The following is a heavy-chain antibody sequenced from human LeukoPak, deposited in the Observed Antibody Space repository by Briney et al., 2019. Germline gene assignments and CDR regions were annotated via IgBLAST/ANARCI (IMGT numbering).Heavy chain of an antibody. CDR3: ARGPAYSGYDWGYFDY. CDR2: INHSGST. J-gene: IGHJ4*02. D-gene: IGHD5-12*01. CDR1: GGSVSSGSYY. V-gene: IGHV4-39*07. Sequence: SETLSLTCTVSGGSVSSGSYYWSWIRQPPGKGLEWIGEINHSGSTNYNPSLKSRVTISVDTSKNQFSLKLSSVTAADTAVYYCARGPAYSGYDWGYFDYWGQGTLVTVSS.